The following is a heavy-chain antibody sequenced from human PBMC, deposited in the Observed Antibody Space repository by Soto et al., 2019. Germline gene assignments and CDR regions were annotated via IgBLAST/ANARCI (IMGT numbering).Heavy chain of an antibody. CDR2: MYYTGIT. V-gene: IGHV4-31*03. CDR1: GGSVSSGGHY. Sequence: SETLSLTCSVSGGSVSSGGHYWTWIRQHPGKGLEWIGYMYYTGITYHNPSLKSRVILSVDTSKNHFSLKLSSVTAADTAVYYCARAINDFWSGFSCYGDNWGQGTLVTVS. D-gene: IGHD3-3*01. J-gene: IGHJ4*02. CDR3: ARAINDFWSGFSCYGDN.